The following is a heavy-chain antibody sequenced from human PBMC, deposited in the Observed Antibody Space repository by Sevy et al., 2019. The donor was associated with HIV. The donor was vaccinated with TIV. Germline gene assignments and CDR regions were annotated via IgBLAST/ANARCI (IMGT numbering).Heavy chain of an antibody. J-gene: IGHJ4*02. CDR1: GASISSHY. Sequence: SETLSLTCTVSGASISSHYWSWIRQSPGKGLEWIADTYNTGSINDNASLKSRVTISVDTSKNQFSLNLRAVTAADTAVYFCARGAGYSGGYAPFDSWGQGTLVTVSS. CDR3: ARGAGYSGGYAPFDS. CDR2: TYNTGSI. D-gene: IGHD2-15*01. V-gene: IGHV4-59*11.